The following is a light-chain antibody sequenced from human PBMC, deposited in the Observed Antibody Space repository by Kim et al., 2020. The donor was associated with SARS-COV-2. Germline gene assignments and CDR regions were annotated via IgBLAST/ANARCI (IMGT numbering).Light chain of an antibody. V-gene: IGLV3-19*01. Sequence: ALGQTVRITCQGDRLRSYYASWYQQKPGQATVLVIYGKNNRPSGIPDRFSGSSSGNTASLTITGAQADEEADYYCNSRDSSGNHWVFGGGTQLTVL. CDR2: GKN. J-gene: IGLJ3*02. CDR1: RLRSYY. CDR3: NSRDSSGNHWV.